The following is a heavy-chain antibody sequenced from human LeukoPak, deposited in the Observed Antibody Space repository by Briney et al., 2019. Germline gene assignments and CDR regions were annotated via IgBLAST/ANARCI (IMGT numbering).Heavy chain of an antibody. CDR2: IYSDNT. CDR3: ARRAGAYSHPYDY. D-gene: IGHD4/OR15-4a*01. Sequence: GGSLRLSCTVSGFTFSSNSMSWVRQAPGKGLEWVSFIYSDNTHYSYSVNGRFTISRHNSKNTLYLQMNSLRAEDTAVYYCARRAGAYSHPYDYWGQGTLVTVSS. CDR1: GFTFSSNS. J-gene: IGHJ4*02. V-gene: IGHV3-53*01.